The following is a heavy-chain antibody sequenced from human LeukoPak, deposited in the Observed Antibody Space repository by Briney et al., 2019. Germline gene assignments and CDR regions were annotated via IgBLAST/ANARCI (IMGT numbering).Heavy chain of an antibody. Sequence: SETLSLTCTVSGGSISSGSSYWSWIRRPAGKGLEWIGRIYTSGSTNYNPSLKSRVTISVDTSKNQVSLKLSSVTAADTAVYYCATSPPAYSYNWFDPWGQGTLVTVSS. CDR2: IYTSGST. J-gene: IGHJ5*02. D-gene: IGHD6-13*01. CDR3: ATSPPAYSYNWFDP. CDR1: GGSISSGSSY. V-gene: IGHV4-61*02.